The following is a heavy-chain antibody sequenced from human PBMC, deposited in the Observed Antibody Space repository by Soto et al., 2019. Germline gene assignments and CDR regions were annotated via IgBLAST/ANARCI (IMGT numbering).Heavy chain of an antibody. D-gene: IGHD2-8*02. V-gene: IGHV4-31*03. CDR3: ARVRGLKTTIGGVYFDY. CDR2: IYYSGST. Sequence: PSETLSLTCTVSGGSISSGGYYWSWIRQHPGKGLEWIGYIYYSGSTYYNPSLKSRVTISVDTSKNQFSLKLSSVTAADTAVYYCARVRGLKTTIGGVYFDYWGQGTLVTVSS. CDR1: GGSISSGGYY. J-gene: IGHJ4*02.